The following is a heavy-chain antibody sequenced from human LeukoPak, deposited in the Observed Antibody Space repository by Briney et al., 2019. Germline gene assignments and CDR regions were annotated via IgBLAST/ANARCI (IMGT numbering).Heavy chain of an antibody. CDR3: ARGSGSSGYDF. CDR2: INPNTGGT. CDR1: GYTFADYY. V-gene: IGHV1-2*02. D-gene: IGHD6-19*01. J-gene: IGHJ4*02. Sequence: ASVKVSCKTSGYTFADYYIHWVRQAPGQGLEWMGWINPNTGGTNDAQKFQGSVTMTGDTSISTAYMDLSRLTSDDTAVYYCARGSGSSGYDFWGQGTLVTVSS.